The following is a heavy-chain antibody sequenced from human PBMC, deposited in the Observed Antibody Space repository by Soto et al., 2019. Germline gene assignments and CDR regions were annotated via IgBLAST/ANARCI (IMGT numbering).Heavy chain of an antibody. D-gene: IGHD3-22*01. J-gene: IGHJ4*02. CDR2: INHSGST. CDR1: GRSFSGYY. CDR3: ARSRNYYDSSGYHVGRDYIHY. V-gene: IGHV4-34*01. Sequence: PSETLSLTCAVYGRSFSGYYWSWIRQPPGKGLEWIGEINHSGSTNYNPSLKSRVTISVDTSKNQFSLKLSSVTAADTAVYYCARSRNYYDSSGYHVGRDYIHYSGQATRVTVSS.